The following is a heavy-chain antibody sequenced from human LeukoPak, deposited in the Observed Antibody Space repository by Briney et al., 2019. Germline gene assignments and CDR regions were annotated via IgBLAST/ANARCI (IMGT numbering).Heavy chain of an antibody. CDR1: GFTFSSYG. CDR3: AKTRPGKPFEFDI. D-gene: IGHD1-1*01. CDR2: IWYDGSNK. V-gene: IGHV3-33*06. Sequence: GGSLRLSCAASGFTFSSYGMHWVRQAPGKGLEWVAVIWYDGSNKYYADSVKGRFTISRDNSQNTLSLQMNSLRAEDTAVYYCAKTRPGKPFEFDIWGQGTMVTVSS. J-gene: IGHJ3*02.